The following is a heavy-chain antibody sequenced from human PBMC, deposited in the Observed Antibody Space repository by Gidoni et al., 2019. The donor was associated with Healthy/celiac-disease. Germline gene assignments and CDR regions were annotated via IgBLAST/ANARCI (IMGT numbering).Heavy chain of an antibody. CDR2: ISSSSSYI. D-gene: IGHD6-19*01. J-gene: IGHJ6*02. CDR3: ARDNQWLVQGYYYYYGMDV. Sequence: EVQLVESGGGLVKPGGSLRLSCAASGFTSSSYSMNWVRQAPGKGLEWVSSISSSSSYIYYADSVKGRFTISRDNAKNSLYLQMNSLRAEDTAVYYCARDNQWLVQGYYYYYGMDVWGQGTTVTVSS. CDR1: GFTSSSYS. V-gene: IGHV3-21*01.